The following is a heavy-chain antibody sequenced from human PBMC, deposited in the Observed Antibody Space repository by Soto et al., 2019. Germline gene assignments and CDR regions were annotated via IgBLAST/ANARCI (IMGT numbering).Heavy chain of an antibody. D-gene: IGHD2-21*02. CDR1: GFTFSSYS. CDR2: ISSSSSTI. J-gene: IGHJ4*02. Sequence: VQLVESGGGLVQPGGSLRLSCAASGFTFSSYSMNWVRQAPGKGLEWVSYISSSSSTIYYAESVKGRFTISRDNAKKSLYLQMSGLRDEDTAVYYCARGSIAYCGGDCYSLDYWGQGTLVTVSS. CDR3: ARGSIAYCGGDCYSLDY. V-gene: IGHV3-48*02.